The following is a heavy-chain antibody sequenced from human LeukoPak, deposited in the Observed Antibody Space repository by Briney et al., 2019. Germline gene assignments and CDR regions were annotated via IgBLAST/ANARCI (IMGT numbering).Heavy chain of an antibody. V-gene: IGHV3-20*04. Sequence: PGGSLRLSCEASGFTFDDYDMRWVRQAPGKGLEWVSGINWNGGSTGYADSVKGRFTISRDNAKNSLYLQMNSLRAEDTAVYYCAKGVAGTAAPDYYYYYYMDVWGQGTLVTVSS. J-gene: IGHJ6*03. CDR1: GFTFDDYD. D-gene: IGHD2-2*01. CDR3: AKGVAGTAAPDYYYYYYMDV. CDR2: INWNGGST.